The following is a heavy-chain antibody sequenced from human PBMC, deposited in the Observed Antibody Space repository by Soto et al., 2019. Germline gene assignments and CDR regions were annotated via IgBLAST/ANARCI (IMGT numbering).Heavy chain of an antibody. J-gene: IGHJ4*02. D-gene: IGHD5-18*01. CDR3: ATRYSYVDF. CDR2: INSNNGDA. V-gene: IGHV1-2*02. Sequence: ASVKVPCKSSGYAFTGYYIHWVRQAAGQGVEWMGWINSNNGDANYAQKFQGRVTMTRDTSFSTAYMALSSLTSDDTAVCYFATRYSYVDFWGQGTLVTVSS. CDR1: GYAFTGYY.